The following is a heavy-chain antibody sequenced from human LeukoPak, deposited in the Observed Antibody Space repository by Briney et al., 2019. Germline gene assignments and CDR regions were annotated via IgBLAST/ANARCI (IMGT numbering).Heavy chain of an antibody. V-gene: IGHV6-1*01. CDR2: TYYRSKWSD. J-gene: IGHJ6*03. Sequence: SQTLSLTCAISGDSVSSNSAAWTWIRQSPSRGLEWPGRTYYRSKWSDDYAVSVKSRITINSDTSKNQFSLHLNSMTPEDTAIYYCARGRVTTIANYYYYYIDVWGEGTTVTVSS. CDR1: GDSVSSNSAA. CDR3: ARGRVTTIANYYYYYIDV. D-gene: IGHD4-17*01.